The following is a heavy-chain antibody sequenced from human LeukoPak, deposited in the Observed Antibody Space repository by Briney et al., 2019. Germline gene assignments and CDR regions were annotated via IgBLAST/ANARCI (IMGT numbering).Heavy chain of an antibody. V-gene: IGHV1-69*06. J-gene: IGHJ3*02. CDR3: ARDRADSSSSGDAFDI. D-gene: IGHD6-6*01. CDR2: IIPIFGTA. Sequence: SVKVSCKASGYTFTGYYMHWVRQAPGQGLEWMGGIIPIFGTANYAQKFQGRVTITADKSTSTAYMELSSLRSEDTAVYYCARDRADSSSSGDAFDIWGQGTMVTVSS. CDR1: GYTFTGYY.